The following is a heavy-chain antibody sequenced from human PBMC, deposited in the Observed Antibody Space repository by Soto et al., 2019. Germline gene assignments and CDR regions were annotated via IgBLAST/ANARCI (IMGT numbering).Heavy chain of an antibody. V-gene: IGHV4-39*01. CDR1: GGSISSSSHY. CDR3: EVKGVMVRGVALDY. Sequence: PSETLSLTCTVSGGSISSSSHYWGWIRQPPGKGLEWIGSIYYSGSTYYNPSLKSRVTISVDTSKNQFSLKLSSVTAADTAVYYCEVKGVMVRGVALDYWRQGTLVTVPQ. D-gene: IGHD3-10*01. CDR2: IYYSGST. J-gene: IGHJ4*02.